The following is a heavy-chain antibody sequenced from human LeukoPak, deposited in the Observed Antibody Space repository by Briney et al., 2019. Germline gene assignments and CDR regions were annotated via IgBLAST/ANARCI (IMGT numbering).Heavy chain of an antibody. V-gene: IGHV1-2*06. Sequence: ASVKVSCKASGYTFTGYYMHWVRQAPGQGLEWMGRINPNSGGTNYAQKFQGRVTMTRDTSIRTAYMELSRLRSDDTAVYYCARDGGGGGIADYWGQGTLVTVSS. J-gene: IGHJ4*02. CDR2: INPNSGGT. D-gene: IGHD2-21*01. CDR3: ARDGGGGGIADY. CDR1: GYTFTGYY.